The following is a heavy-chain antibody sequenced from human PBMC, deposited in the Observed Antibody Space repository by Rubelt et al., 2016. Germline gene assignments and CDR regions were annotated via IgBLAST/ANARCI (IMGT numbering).Heavy chain of an antibody. D-gene: IGHD3-22*01. J-gene: IGHJ4*02. Sequence: EVQLVESGGGLVQPGRSLRLSCTASGFTFGDYAMSWFRQAPGKGLEWVGFIRSKAYGGTTDFAESVKGRFTISRDDSKSIDYLQMNSLKTEDTAVYYCTRDPDYDSSGYYYWGQGTLVTVSS. V-gene: IGHV3-49*03. CDR1: GFTFGDYA. CDR3: TRDPDYDSSGYYY. CDR2: IRSKAYGGTT.